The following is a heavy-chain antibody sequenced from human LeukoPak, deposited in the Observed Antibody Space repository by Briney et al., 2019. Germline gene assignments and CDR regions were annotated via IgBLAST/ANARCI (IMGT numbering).Heavy chain of an antibody. CDR3: ARTRIAARSPPGYYYYMDV. CDR2: VHHSGST. CDR1: GGSISSSNW. V-gene: IGHV4-4*02. Sequence: SGTLSLTCAVSGGSISSSNWWSWVRQPPGKGLEWIGEVHHSGSTNYNPSLKSRVTMSADKSMNQFSLNLRSVTAADTAVYYCARTRIAARSPPGYYYYMDVWGKGTTVTVSS. D-gene: IGHD6-6*01. J-gene: IGHJ6*03.